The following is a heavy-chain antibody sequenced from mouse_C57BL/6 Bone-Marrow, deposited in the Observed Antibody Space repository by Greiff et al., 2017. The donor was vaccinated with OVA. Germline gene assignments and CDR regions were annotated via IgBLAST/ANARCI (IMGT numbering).Heavy chain of an antibody. Sequence: VQLQQSGAELVRPGASVKLSCTASGFNIKDDYMHWVKQRPEQGLEWIGWIDPENGDTAYASKFQGKANITADTSDNTAYLQLSSLTSEYTAVYYCTSSTVVAPYFDYWGQGTTLTVSS. D-gene: IGHD1-1*01. CDR1: GFNIKDDY. J-gene: IGHJ2*01. CDR2: IDPENGDT. V-gene: IGHV14-4*01. CDR3: TSSTVVAPYFDY.